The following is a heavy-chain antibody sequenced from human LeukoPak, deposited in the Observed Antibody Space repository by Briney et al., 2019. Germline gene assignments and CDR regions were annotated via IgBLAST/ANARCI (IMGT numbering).Heavy chain of an antibody. V-gene: IGHV1-18*01. J-gene: IGHJ3*02. CDR2: ISAYNGDI. D-gene: IGHD5-12*01. Sequence: ASVKVSCKASGYTFTDFGISWVRQAPGQGPEWMGWISAYNGDIIYGQKFQGRVTMTTDTSTSTAYMELRSLRSDDTAVYYCTRDSGFNAFDIWGQGTMVSVSS. CDR1: GYTFTDFG. CDR3: TRDSGFNAFDI.